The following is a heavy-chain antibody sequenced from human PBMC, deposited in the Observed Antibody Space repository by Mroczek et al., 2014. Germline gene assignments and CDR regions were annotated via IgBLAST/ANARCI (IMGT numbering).Heavy chain of an antibody. D-gene: IGHD2-8*01. V-gene: IGHV4-4*07. J-gene: IGHJ3*02. CDR2: IYTSGST. CDR3: ARVYCTNGVCSDAFDI. CDR1: GGSISSYY. Sequence: QVQLQESGPGLVKPSETLSLTCTVSGGSISSYYWSWIRQPAGKGLEWIGRIYTSGSTNYNPSLKSRVTMSVDTSKNQFSLKLSSVTAADTAVYYCARVYCTNGVCSDAFDIWGQGTMVTVSS.